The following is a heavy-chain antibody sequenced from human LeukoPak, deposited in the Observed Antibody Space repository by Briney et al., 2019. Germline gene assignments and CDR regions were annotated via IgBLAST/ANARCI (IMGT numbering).Heavy chain of an antibody. CDR3: ARDLPKKLIAVAGRDYYYYTDV. V-gene: IGHV1-69*05. Sequence: SVKVSCKASGGTFSSYAISWVRQAPGQGLEWMGGIIPIFGTANYAQKFQGRVTITMDESTSTAYMELSSLRSEDTAVYYCARDLPKKLIAVAGRDYYYYTDVWGKGTTVTVSS. J-gene: IGHJ6*03. D-gene: IGHD6-19*01. CDR2: IIPIFGTA. CDR1: GGTFSSYA.